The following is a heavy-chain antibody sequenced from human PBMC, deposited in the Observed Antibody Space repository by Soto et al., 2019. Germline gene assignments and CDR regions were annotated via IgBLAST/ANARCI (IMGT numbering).Heavy chain of an antibody. D-gene: IGHD4-17*01. CDR1: GCSIISTFYY. CDR3: ARRPDFRDHGWFDH. Sequence: PXETLSLTCTVAGCSIISTFYYWGWLRQPPGRGLEWIANIHYSGETHYSPSLKSRVAISVDTSKSQFSLTLDSVTAADTAVYYCARRPDFRDHGWFDHSGQGILVTVSS. CDR2: IHYSGET. J-gene: IGHJ5*02. V-gene: IGHV4-39*01.